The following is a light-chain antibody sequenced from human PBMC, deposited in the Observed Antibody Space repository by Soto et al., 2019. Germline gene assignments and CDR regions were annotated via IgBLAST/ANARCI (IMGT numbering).Light chain of an antibody. CDR3: SSYTSSGTLV. J-gene: IGLJ2*01. V-gene: IGLV2-14*01. Sequence: QSALTQPASVSGSPGQSITISCTGTSSDVGGFNYVSWYQQHPGTAPKLTIYEVSNRPSGVSDRFSGSKSGKTASLTISGLQAEDEADYYCSSYTSSGTLVFGGGTNLTVL. CDR1: SSDVGGFNY. CDR2: EVS.